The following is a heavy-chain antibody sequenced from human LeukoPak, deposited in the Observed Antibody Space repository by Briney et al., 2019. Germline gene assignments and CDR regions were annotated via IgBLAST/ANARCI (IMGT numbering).Heavy chain of an antibody. J-gene: IGHJ5*02. CDR3: ARLVVVAATGSNWFDP. CDR1: GYAFTGYY. V-gene: IGHV1-2*02. Sequence: ASVKVSCKASGYAFTGYYMHGVRQAPGQGLEWMGWINPNSGGTNYAQKFQGRVTMTRDTSISTAYMQLSRLRSDDTAVCYCARLVVVAATGSNWFDPWGQGTLVTVSS. D-gene: IGHD2-15*01. CDR2: INPNSGGT.